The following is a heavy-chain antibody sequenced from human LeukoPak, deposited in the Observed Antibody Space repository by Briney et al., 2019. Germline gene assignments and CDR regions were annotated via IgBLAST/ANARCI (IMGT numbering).Heavy chain of an antibody. J-gene: IGHJ4*02. CDR2: IIPIFGTA. V-gene: IGHV1-69*05. CDR3: AIGDYGSVIRYFDY. Sequence: SVKVSCKASGYTFTGYYMHWVRQAPGQGLEWMGWIIPIFGTANYAQKFQGRVTITTDESTSTAYMELSSLRSEDTAVYYCAIGDYGSVIRYFDYWGQGTLVTVSS. CDR1: GYTFTGYY. D-gene: IGHD4-17*01.